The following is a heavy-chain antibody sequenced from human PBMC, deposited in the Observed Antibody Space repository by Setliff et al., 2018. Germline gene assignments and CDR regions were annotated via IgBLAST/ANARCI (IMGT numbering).Heavy chain of an antibody. Sequence: PGESLRLSCTASESTFSSFGMHWVRQAPGKGLEWVGFIRYDGSYEYYADSVQGRFTISRDNSKNTLFLHMNNLRPEDTALYYCAKARLAYSFGYYFDSWGQGALVTVSS. CDR3: AKARLAYSFGYYFDS. CDR2: IRYDGSYE. V-gene: IGHV3-30*02. J-gene: IGHJ4*01. CDR1: ESTFSSFG. D-gene: IGHD5-18*01.